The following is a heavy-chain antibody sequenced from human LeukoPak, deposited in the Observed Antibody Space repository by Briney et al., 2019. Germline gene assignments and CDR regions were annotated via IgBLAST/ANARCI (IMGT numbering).Heavy chain of an antibody. V-gene: IGHV4-39*01. J-gene: IGHJ6*02. CDR1: GGSIRSSSYY. CDR3: VRIAADHPKNYFHYGMDV. D-gene: IGHD6-25*01. CDR2: IYYSGST. Sequence: SETLSLTCTVSGGSIRSSSYYWGWIRQPPGKGLEWIGSIYYSGSTYYKASLKSRVTIAVDTSKNQFSLKLSSVTAADTAVFYCVRIAADHPKNYFHYGMDVWGQGTTVTVSS.